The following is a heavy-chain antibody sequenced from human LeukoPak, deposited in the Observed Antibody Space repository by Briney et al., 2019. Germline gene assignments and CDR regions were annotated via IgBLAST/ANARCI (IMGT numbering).Heavy chain of an antibody. CDR1: GFTFTGYY. CDR3: ARRAGAYSHPYDY. CDR2: INPDSGGA. Sequence: ASVKVSCKTSGFTFTGYYIHWVRQAPGQGLEWIGWINPDSGGADYAQKFQGRVAMTRDTSISTVYMELNSLTSDDTAVYYCARRAGAYSHPYDYWGQGTLVTVSS. V-gene: IGHV1-2*02. J-gene: IGHJ4*02. D-gene: IGHD4/OR15-4a*01.